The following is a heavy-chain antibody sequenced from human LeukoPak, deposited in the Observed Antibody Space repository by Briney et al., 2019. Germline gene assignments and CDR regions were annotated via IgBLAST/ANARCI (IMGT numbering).Heavy chain of an antibody. CDR3: ARPNITSYYDSRGYDAFDV. D-gene: IGHD3-22*01. J-gene: IGHJ3*01. Sequence: GESLKISCKGSGYKFNAYWIAWVRQMPGKGLEWMGIIYSDDSDTRYSPSFQGQVTISADKSVSIAYLQWSSLKASDTAMYYCARPNITSYYDSRGYDAFDVWGQGTMVTVSS. CDR1: GYKFNAYW. CDR2: IYSDDSDT. V-gene: IGHV5-51*01.